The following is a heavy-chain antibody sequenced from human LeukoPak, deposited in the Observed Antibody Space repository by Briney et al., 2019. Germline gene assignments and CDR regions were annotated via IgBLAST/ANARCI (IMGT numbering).Heavy chain of an antibody. CDR3: ARAVIVVAAATQRNWFDP. V-gene: IGHV4-34*01. J-gene: IGHJ5*02. CDR1: GRSFSGYY. D-gene: IGHD2-15*01. Sequence: SETLSLTCAVYGRSFSGYYWTWIRQTPGKGLEWIGEINHSGITDYNPSLRSRVTISVATSKNQCSMKLSSVTAADTAIYYCARAVIVVAAATQRNWFDPWGQGTLVTVSS. CDR2: INHSGIT.